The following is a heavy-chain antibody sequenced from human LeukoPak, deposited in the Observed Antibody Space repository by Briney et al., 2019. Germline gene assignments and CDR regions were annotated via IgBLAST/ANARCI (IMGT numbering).Heavy chain of an antibody. D-gene: IGHD2-8*01. CDR2: ISGSGGST. CDR1: GFTFSSYA. CDR3: AKEASYCTNGVCYSRIFDT. J-gene: IGHJ5*02. Sequence: PGGSLRLSCAASGFTFSSYAMSWVRQAPGKGLEWVSAISGSGGSTFYADSVKGRFTMSRDNSKNTLYPQMNSLRAEDTAVYYCAKEASYCTNGVCYSRIFDTWGQGTLVTVSS. V-gene: IGHV3-23*01.